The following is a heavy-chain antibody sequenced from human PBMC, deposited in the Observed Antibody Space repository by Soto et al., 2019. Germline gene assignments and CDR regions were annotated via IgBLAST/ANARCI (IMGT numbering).Heavy chain of an antibody. CDR3: ARGKDSSPRGGLAV. CDR1: GFNFPTFW. J-gene: IGHJ4*02. Sequence: GESLKISCKHSGFNFPTFWIAWVRQMPGKGLEWMGTIYPDDSDTRYSPSFQGQVTISADKSIQTAYLQWGSLKASDSALYYCARGKDSSPRGGLAVWGQGTPVTVSS. D-gene: IGHD3-16*01. CDR2: IYPDDSDT. V-gene: IGHV5-51*01.